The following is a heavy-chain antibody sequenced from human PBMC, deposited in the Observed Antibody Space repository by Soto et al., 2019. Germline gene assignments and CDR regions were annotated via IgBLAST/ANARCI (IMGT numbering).Heavy chain of an antibody. J-gene: IGHJ4*02. CDR1: GYTFTSYY. V-gene: IGHV1-46*01. CDR3: ARVATTSWYYFDY. Sequence: ASVKVSCKASGYTFTSYYLHWVRQAPGQGLEWMGIVNPSTGNANYAQKFQGRVTMTSDTSTTTVYMELSSLRSEDTAIYYCARVATTSWYYFDYWGQGTQGTGS. CDR2: VNPSTGNA. D-gene: IGHD2-2*01.